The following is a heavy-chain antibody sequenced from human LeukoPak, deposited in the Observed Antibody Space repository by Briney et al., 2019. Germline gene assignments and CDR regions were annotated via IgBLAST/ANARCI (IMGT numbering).Heavy chain of an antibody. Sequence: ASVKVSCKVSGYTLTELSMHWVRQAPGKGLEWMGGFDPEDGETIYAQKFQGRVTMTEDTSTDTAYMELSSLRSEDTAVYYCATDLGGSSPLDYWGQGTLVTVYS. CDR3: ATDLGGSSPLDY. CDR1: GYTLTELS. CDR2: FDPEDGET. V-gene: IGHV1-24*01. J-gene: IGHJ4*02. D-gene: IGHD6-6*01.